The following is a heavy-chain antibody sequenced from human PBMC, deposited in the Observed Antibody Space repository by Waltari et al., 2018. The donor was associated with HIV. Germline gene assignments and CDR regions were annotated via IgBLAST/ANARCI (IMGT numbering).Heavy chain of an antibody. Sequence: QVQLQESGPGLVTPSETLSLTCAVSGYSISSGYYWGWMRQPPGKGLEWIGSIYHSGSTYYNPSLKSRVTISVDTSKNQFSLKLSSVTAADTAVYYCARVQPGSQGWFDPWGQGTLVTVSS. CDR2: IYHSGST. J-gene: IGHJ5*02. V-gene: IGHV4-38-2*01. CDR3: ARVQPGSQGWFDP. D-gene: IGHD6-19*01. CDR1: GYSISSGYY.